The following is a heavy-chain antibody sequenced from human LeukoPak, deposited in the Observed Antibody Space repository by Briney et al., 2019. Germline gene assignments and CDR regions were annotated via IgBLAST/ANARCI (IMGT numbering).Heavy chain of an antibody. Sequence: GGSLRLSCAASGFTFSRYAMSWVRQAPGKGLEWVSSISGDRSTTYYADSVKGRFTISRDNSKNTLYLQMNSLRAEDTAVYYCAKGGLGFGELLTCRSWGQGTLVTVSS. V-gene: IGHV3-23*01. J-gene: IGHJ4*02. D-gene: IGHD3-10*01. CDR2: ISGDRSTT. CDR1: GFTFSRYA. CDR3: AKGGLGFGELLTCRS.